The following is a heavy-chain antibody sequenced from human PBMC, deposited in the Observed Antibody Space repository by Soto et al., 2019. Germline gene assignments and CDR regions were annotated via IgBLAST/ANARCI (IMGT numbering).Heavy chain of an antibody. CDR1: GDTFSSYA. CDR3: AADGSGDRSRAYPIDV. D-gene: IGHD2-21*02. J-gene: IGHJ6*02. V-gene: IGHV1-69*01. CDR2: NIPIFGTA. Sequence: QVQLVQSGAEVKKPGSSVKVSCKASGDTFSSYAISWVRQAPGQGLEWMGGNIPIFGTANYAQKFQGRVTIAADESTSTAYMELSRLISEDTAGYYCAADGSGDRSRAYPIDVWGQGTMVTVSS.